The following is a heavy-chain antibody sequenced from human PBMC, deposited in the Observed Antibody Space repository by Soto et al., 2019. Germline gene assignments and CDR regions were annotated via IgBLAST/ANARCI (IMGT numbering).Heavy chain of an antibody. CDR3: ARAQKWLQSLPDY. J-gene: IGHJ4*02. CDR1: GYTFSKYG. V-gene: IGHV1-18*01. Sequence: ASVKVSCKASGYTFSKYGITWVRQAPGQGLEWMGWISTYSGITSYAQNLQGRVTMTTDKSTTTAHMELNSLRSDDTAVYYCARAQKWLQSLPDYWGQGTLVTVSS. D-gene: IGHD5-12*01. CDR2: ISTYSGIT.